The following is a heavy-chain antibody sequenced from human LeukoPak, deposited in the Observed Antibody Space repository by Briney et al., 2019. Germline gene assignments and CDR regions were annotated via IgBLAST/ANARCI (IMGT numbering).Heavy chain of an antibody. CDR3: TRRAAALDAFDI. J-gene: IGHJ3*02. CDR2: IKSDGSST. Sequence: GGSLRLTCAASGFTFSSYWMHWVRQAPGKGLVWVSRIKSDGSSTTYADSVKGRFTISRDNAKNTLYLQMNSLRAEDTAVYYCTRRAAALDAFDIWGQGTMVTVSS. V-gene: IGHV3-74*01. CDR1: GFTFSSYW. D-gene: IGHD6-13*01.